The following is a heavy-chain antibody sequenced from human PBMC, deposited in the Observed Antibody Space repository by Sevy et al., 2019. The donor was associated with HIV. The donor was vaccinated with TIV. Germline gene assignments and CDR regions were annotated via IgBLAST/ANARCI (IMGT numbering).Heavy chain of an antibody. CDR1: GYSFTSYW. V-gene: IGHV5-51*01. D-gene: IGHD3-9*01. Sequence: VESLKISCKGSGYSFTSYWIGWVRQMPGKGLEWMGIIYPGDSDTRYSPSFQGQVTISADKSISTAYLQWSSLKASDTAMYYCARKYYDILTGYYRFDPWGQGTLVTVSS. CDR3: ARKYYDILTGYYRFDP. CDR2: IYPGDSDT. J-gene: IGHJ5*02.